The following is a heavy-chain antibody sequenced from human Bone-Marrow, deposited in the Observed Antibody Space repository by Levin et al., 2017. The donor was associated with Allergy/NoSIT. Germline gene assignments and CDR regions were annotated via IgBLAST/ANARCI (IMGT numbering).Heavy chain of an antibody. D-gene: IGHD7-27*01. Sequence: PGGSLRLSXXATAIHRVSNQLTWVRQAPGKGLAWVSIIYPGGTTYYADSVKGRFTISRDTSNNTVYLQMNSLRADDTAVYYCARDPLGRGGYWGQGTLVTVSS. CDR1: AIHRVSNQ. CDR3: ARDPLGRGGY. CDR2: IYPGGTT. V-gene: IGHV3-53*01. J-gene: IGHJ4*02.